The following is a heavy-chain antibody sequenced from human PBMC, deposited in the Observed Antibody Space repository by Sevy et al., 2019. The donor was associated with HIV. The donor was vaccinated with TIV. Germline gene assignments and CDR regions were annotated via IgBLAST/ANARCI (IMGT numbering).Heavy chain of an antibody. CDR2: LSFGCGKI. CDR1: GFAFYDYS. CDR3: AREGCTRPQDY. J-gene: IGHJ4*02. Sequence: GGSLRLSCAATGFAFYDYSMSWIRQAPGKGLEWVATLSFGCGKINYADSVKGRFIISRDNSKNSFYLQMDNLRVEDTALYYCAREGCTRPQDYWGQGTRVTVSS. D-gene: IGHD2-8*01. V-gene: IGHV3-23*01.